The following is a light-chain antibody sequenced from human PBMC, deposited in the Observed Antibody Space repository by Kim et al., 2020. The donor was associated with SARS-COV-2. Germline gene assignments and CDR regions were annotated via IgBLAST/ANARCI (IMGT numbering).Light chain of an antibody. V-gene: IGKV3-15*01. CDR2: GAS. CDR1: QSVGTN. CDR3: QQYNYWPAGP. Sequence: EIVMTQSPATLSVSPGERVTLSCRASQSVGTNLAWYQQRPGQAPRLLIHGASTRAAGVPARFSGSWSETEFTLTISSLQSEDFAVYYCQQYNYWPAGPFGQGTKVDIK. J-gene: IGKJ1*01.